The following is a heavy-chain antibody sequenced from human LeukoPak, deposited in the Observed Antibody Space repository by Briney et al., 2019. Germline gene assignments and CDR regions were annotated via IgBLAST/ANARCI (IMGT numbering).Heavy chain of an antibody. CDR2: IIPILGTA. CDR3: ARSAAAYYYYMDV. Sequence: SVKVSCKTSGGTFDTYAISWVRQAPGQGLEWMGGIIPILGTANYAQKFQGRVTITADESTTTAHTDLSSLRFEDTAVYYCARSAAAYYYYMDVWGKGTTVTVSS. CDR1: GGTFDTYA. V-gene: IGHV1-69*13. J-gene: IGHJ6*03.